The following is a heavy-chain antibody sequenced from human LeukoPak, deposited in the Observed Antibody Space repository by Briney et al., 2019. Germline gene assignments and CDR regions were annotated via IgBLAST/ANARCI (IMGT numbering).Heavy chain of an antibody. CDR1: GFTFSSYS. J-gene: IGHJ4*02. CDR3: ARVADTDHPPDY. V-gene: IGHV3-48*01. Sequence: GGSLRLSCAASGFTFSSYSMHWVRQAPGKGLEWSSYISTSSGTIYYADSVKGRFTISRDNAKNSLYLQMNSLRAEDTAVYYCARVADTDHPPDYWGQGTLVTVSS. CDR2: ISTSSGTI. D-gene: IGHD5-18*01.